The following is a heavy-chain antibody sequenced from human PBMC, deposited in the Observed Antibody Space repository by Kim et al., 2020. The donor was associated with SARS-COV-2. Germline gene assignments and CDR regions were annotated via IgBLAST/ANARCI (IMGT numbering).Heavy chain of an antibody. CDR3: ASGIDAFDI. CDR2: T. Sequence: TRYLPAFQGQVTISADKSISTAYLQWSRLKASDTAMYYCASGIDAFDIWGQGTMVTVSS. V-gene: IGHV5-51*01. J-gene: IGHJ3*02.